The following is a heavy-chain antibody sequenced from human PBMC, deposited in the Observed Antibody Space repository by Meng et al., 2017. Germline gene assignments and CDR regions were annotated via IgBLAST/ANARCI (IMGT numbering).Heavy chain of an antibody. CDR1: GYTFTSYY. J-gene: IGHJ6*02. D-gene: IGHD2-2*01. CDR3: ARPNCSSTSCYYYYGMDV. V-gene: IGHV1-46*01. CDR2: INPSGGST. Sequence: ASVKVSCKASGYTFTSYYTHWVRQAPGQGLEWMGIINPSGGSTSYAQKFQGRVTMTRDTSTSTVYMELSSLRSEDTAVYYCARPNCSSTSCYYYYGMDVWGQGTTVTVSS.